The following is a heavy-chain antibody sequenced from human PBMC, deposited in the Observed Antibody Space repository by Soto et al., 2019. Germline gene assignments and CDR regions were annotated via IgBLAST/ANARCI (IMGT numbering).Heavy chain of an antibody. CDR3: ARRVTTGYQFFDF. Sequence: GESLKISCRGSGYNFPNYWVVSVRQVPGKGLEWMGIIDPYDSHTTYSPSFQGQVTISADKFISTAYLQWSSLKASDTAMYYCARRVTTGYQFFDFWGQGTLVTVSS. CDR1: GYNFPNYW. J-gene: IGHJ4*02. D-gene: IGHD5-12*01. CDR2: IDPYDSHT. V-gene: IGHV5-51*01.